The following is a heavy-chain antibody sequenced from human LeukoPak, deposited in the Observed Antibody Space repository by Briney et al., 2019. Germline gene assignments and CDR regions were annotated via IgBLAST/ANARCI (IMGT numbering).Heavy chain of an antibody. D-gene: IGHD1-26*01. J-gene: IGHJ4*02. Sequence: ASVKVSCKASGNTFTADFLHWVRQAPGQGLEWMGWINPKSGGTYYAQRFQGRVTMTRDTSFTTAYMEVTSLRSDDTAVYYCAREVGYNYDFWGQGTLVTVSS. CDR1: GNTFTADF. CDR3: AREVGYNYDF. V-gene: IGHV1-2*02. CDR2: INPKSGGT.